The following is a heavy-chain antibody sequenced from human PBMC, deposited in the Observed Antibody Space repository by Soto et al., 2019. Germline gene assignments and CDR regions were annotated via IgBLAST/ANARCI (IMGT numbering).Heavy chain of an antibody. V-gene: IGHV3-21*01. CDR2: IRGFSPYT. Sequence: GGSLRLSCISSGFTFRTYTMNWVRQAPGKGLEWVSGIRGFSPYTFYAESVKGRFTISRDNAKNSLFLQMNSLRAEDTAVYYCARDRGYDAHDFYYNAMDVWGLGTTVTVSS. CDR3: ARDRGYDAHDFYYNAMDV. J-gene: IGHJ6*02. D-gene: IGHD2-15*01. CDR1: GFTFRTYT.